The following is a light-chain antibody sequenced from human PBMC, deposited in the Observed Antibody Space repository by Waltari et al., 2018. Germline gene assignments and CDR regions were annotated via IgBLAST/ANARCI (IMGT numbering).Light chain of an antibody. V-gene: IGLV2-8*01. CDR1: SSDVGGFDY. J-gene: IGLJ2*01. Sequence: QSALTQPPSASGSPGQSVTISCTGTSSDVGGFDYVSWYQQHPGKVPRLMIYGVSKRPSGVPDRFSGSKSGNTASLTVSGLQVEDEADYYCSSFAGSSQMLFGGGTELTVL. CDR3: SSFAGSSQML. CDR2: GVS.